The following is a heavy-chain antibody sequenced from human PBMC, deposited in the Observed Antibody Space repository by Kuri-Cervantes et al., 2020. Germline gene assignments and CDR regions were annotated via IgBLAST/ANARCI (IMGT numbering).Heavy chain of an antibody. CDR3: ARINNGGT. V-gene: IGHV3-48*01. CDR1: GFTFSSYS. Sequence: GGFLRLSCAASGFTFSSYSMNWVRQAPGKGPEWISYISSSSSTIYYADSVKGRFTISRDNAKNSLYLQMNSLRAEDTAVYYCARINNGGTWGQGTLVTVSS. D-gene: IGHD2-8*01. CDR2: ISSSSSTI. J-gene: IGHJ4*02.